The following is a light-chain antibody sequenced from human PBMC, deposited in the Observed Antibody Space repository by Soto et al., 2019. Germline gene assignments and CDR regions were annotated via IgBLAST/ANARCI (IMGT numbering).Light chain of an antibody. CDR3: QKYNSWPPFT. J-gene: IGKJ3*01. CDR2: DAS. CDR1: QSIRSD. V-gene: IGKV3-15*01. Sequence: EIVMTQSPATLSVSPGERATLSCRASQSIRSDLAWYQRRPGQAPRLLIYDASTRAASIPARFIGSGSGTEFTLTISSLQSEDFAVYHCQKYNSWPPFTFRPGTKVDIK.